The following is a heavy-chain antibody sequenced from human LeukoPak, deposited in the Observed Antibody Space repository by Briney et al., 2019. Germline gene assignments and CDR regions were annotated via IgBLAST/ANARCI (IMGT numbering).Heavy chain of an antibody. J-gene: IGHJ6*03. D-gene: IGHD1/OR15-1a*01. Sequence: PGGSLRLSCAASGFTFSSYAMSWVRQAPGKGLEWVSAISGSGGSTYYADSVKGRFTISRDNAKNSLYLQMNSLRAEDTAVYYCARSGDLITGTPGGSYYYYIDVWGKGTTVTVSS. V-gene: IGHV3-23*01. CDR3: ARSGDLITGTPGGSYYYYIDV. CDR1: GFTFSSYA. CDR2: ISGSGGST.